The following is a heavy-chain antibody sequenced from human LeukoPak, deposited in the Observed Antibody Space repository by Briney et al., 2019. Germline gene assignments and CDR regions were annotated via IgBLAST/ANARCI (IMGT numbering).Heavy chain of an antibody. J-gene: IGHJ4*02. CDR2: INPSGGST. Sequence: ASVKVSCKASGYTFTSYYMHWVRQAPGQGLEWMGIINPSGGSTSYAQKFQGRVTMTRDTSTSTVYMELSSLRSEDTAVYYCVRGQLLSPYGDYEAPSSFGYWGQGTLVTVSS. CDR3: VRGQLLSPYGDYEAPSSFGY. CDR1: GYTFTSYY. V-gene: IGHV1-46*01. D-gene: IGHD4-17*01.